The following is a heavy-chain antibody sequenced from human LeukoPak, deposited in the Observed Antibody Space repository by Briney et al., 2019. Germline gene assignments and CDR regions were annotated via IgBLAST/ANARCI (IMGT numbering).Heavy chain of an antibody. V-gene: IGHV3-30*04. J-gene: IGHJ4*02. Sequence: GGSLRLSCAASGFTFSSYAMHWVRQAPGKGLEWVAVISYDESNKYYADSVKGRFTISRDNFKNTLYLQMNSLRAEDTAVYYCARPSSSGGTTPDYWGQGTLVTVSS. CDR1: GFTFSSYA. D-gene: IGHD2-15*01. CDR3: ARPSSSGGTTPDY. CDR2: ISYDESNK.